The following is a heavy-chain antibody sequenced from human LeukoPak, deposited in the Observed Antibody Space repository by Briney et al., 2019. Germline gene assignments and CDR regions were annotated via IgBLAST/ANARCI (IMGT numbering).Heavy chain of an antibody. D-gene: IGHD3-16*02. V-gene: IGHV1-2*04. Sequence: GASVKVSCKASGYTFTGYYMHWVRQAPGQGLEWMGWINPNSGGTNYAQKFQGWVTMTRDTSISTAYMELSRLRSEDTAVYYCARVDYYDYVWGSYRYIDYWGQGTLVTVSS. CDR2: INPNSGGT. CDR1: GYTFTGYY. J-gene: IGHJ4*02. CDR3: ARVDYYDYVWGSYRYIDY.